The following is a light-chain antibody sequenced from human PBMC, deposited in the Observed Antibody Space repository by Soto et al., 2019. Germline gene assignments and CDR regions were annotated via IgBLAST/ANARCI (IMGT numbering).Light chain of an antibody. CDR2: EVS. J-gene: IGLJ1*01. CDR3: FSSTTDWTHV. Sequence: QSVLTQPASVSGSPGQSITISCTGSSSDIGAYNYVSWFQQYPGKAPKLIISEVSNRPSGVSNRFSGSKSGTAASLTISGLQTEDEADYFRFSSTTDWTHVFGTGTKVTVL. CDR1: SSDIGAYNY. V-gene: IGLV2-14*01.